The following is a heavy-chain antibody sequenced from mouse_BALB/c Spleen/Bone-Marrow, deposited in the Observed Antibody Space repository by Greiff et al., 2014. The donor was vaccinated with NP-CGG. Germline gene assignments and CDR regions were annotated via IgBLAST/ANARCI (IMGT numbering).Heavy chain of an antibody. D-gene: IGHD4-1*01. CDR3: ARLGRDY. CDR1: GYTFTDYN. Sequence: SGPELVKPGASVKISCKAFGYTFTDYNMHWVKQGHGKSLEWIGYIYPYNGGTGYNQKFKSKATLTVDNSSSTAYMELRSLTSEDSAVYYCARLGRDYWGQGTTLTVSS. J-gene: IGHJ2*01. CDR2: IYPYNGGT. V-gene: IGHV1S29*02.